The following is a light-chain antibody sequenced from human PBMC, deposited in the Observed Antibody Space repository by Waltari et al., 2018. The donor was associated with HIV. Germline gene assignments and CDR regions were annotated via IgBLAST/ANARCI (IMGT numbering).Light chain of an antibody. CDR2: DAS. V-gene: IGKV3-11*01. CDR1: QSVSSY. CDR3: QQRSNWLIT. Sequence: EIVLTQSPATLSVSPGERATLTCRASQSVSSYLAWYQQKPGQPPRLLIYDASKRATGIPARFSGSGSGTDFTLTISSLEPEDFAVYYCQQRSNWLITFGQGTRLEIK. J-gene: IGKJ5*01.